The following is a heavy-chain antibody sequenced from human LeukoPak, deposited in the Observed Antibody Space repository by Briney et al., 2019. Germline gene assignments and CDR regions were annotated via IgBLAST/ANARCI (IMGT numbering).Heavy chain of an antibody. Sequence: GGSLKLSCAASGFILSTHAMSWVRQAPGKGLEWVSAISATGYTTYYADSVKGRFTISTDNSKSTVYLQMNSLRAEDTAVYYCARGGGHHHFDYWGQGTLVTVSS. CDR3: ARGGGHHHFDY. D-gene: IGHD1-14*01. J-gene: IGHJ4*02. CDR1: GFILSTHA. CDR2: ISATGYTT. V-gene: IGHV3-23*01.